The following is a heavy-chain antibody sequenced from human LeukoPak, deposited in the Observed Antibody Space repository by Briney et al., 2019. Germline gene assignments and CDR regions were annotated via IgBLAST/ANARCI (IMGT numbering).Heavy chain of an antibody. CDR2: LYTDGVT. D-gene: IGHD3-3*01. CDR1: GFTVSSDS. V-gene: IGHV3-66*01. CDR3: ASRRPLWN. Sequence: GGSLRFSCAASGFTVSSDSMSWVRQAPGKGLEWVSILYTDGVTYYADSVKGRFTISRDNSKNTLSLQMNSLRAEDTAVYYCASRRPLWNWGQGTLVAVSS. J-gene: IGHJ4*02.